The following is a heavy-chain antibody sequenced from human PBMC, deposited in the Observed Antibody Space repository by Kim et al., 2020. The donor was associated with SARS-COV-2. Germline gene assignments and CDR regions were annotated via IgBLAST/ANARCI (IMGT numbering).Heavy chain of an antibody. CDR3: SGPMAPKHLDAFDI. V-gene: IGHV1-18*01. Sequence: ASVKVSCKASGYTFPNSRITWVRQAPEQGPEGMGWINIYSDNTKYAQRLQGRVTMTIDASTSTAYMDLRSLRSDDTAVYYCSGPMAPKHLDAFDIWAPRT. CDR1: GYTFPNSR. J-gene: IGHJ3*02. CDR2: INIYSDNT.